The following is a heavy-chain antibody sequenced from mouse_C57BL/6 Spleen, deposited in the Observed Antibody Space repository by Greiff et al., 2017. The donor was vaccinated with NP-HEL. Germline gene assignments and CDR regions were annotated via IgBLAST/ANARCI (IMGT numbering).Heavy chain of an antibody. J-gene: IGHJ4*01. CDR3: ATLRRGAMDY. CDR2: IYPSDSET. CDR1: GYTFTSYW. D-gene: IGHD1-2*01. Sequence: QVQLKQPGAELVRPGSSVKLSCKASGYTFTSYWMDWVKQRPGQGLEWIGNIYPSDSETHYNQKFKDKATLTVDKSSSTAYMQLSSLTSEDSAVYYCATLRRGAMDYWGQGTSVTVSS. V-gene: IGHV1-61*01.